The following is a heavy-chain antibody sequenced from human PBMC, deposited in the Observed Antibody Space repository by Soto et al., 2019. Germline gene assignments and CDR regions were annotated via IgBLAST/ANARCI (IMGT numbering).Heavy chain of an antibody. J-gene: IGHJ5*01. CDR2: ILPVFGSA. CDR3: ATGTPNFGALVGS. CDR1: GGTFGTHA. V-gene: IGHV1-69*01. D-gene: IGHD3-16*01. Sequence: QVHLVQSGAEVKKPGSSVKVSCTASGGTFGTHAICWVRQAPGQGLEWMGRILPVFGSANSAPKFKDRVTISADDSTGTAYLELINLTSDDTAVYFCATGTPNFGALVGSWGPGTLVTVSS.